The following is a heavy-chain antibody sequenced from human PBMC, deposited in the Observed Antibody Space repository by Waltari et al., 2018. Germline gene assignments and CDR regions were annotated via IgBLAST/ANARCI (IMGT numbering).Heavy chain of an antibody. J-gene: IGHJ4*02. CDR2: INPNSGGT. V-gene: IGHV1-2*02. Sequence: QEHLEQYGAEVKKPGASVKVSCKASGYTLTGHSIHWVRQAPGQGLEWMGWINPNSGGTNYAQKFQGRVTVTRDTSSSTAYMEVSSLRSDDTAVYYCAKSPWNGPLDYWGQGTLVTVSS. CDR3: AKSPWNGPLDY. D-gene: IGHD2-8*01. CDR1: GYTLTGHS.